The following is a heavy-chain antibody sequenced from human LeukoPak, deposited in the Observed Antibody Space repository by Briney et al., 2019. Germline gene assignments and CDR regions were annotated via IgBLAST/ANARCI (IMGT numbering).Heavy chain of an antibody. Sequence: GASVKVSCKTSGYIFTGYYIHWVRQAPGQGLEWMGLINPKSGDTNYAQKLQGRVTMTTDTSTSTAYMELRSLRSDDTAVYYCARDRVIGRDGLKNWGQGTLVTVSS. CDR1: GYIFTGYY. CDR2: INPKSGDT. D-gene: IGHD5-24*01. CDR3: ARDRVIGRDGLKN. V-gene: IGHV1-2*02. J-gene: IGHJ4*02.